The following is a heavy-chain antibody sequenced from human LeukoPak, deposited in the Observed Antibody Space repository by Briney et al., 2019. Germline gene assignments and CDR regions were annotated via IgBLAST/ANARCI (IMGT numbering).Heavy chain of an antibody. Sequence: PSETLSLTCSVSGGSISSHYYNWIRQSPGKGLEWIGRISYSGSTNYNPSLQSRVTISIDTSKNQISLRLTSVTAADTAVYYCARRGVEMSAVRPDNWLDPWGQGTLVTVSS. J-gene: IGHJ5*02. CDR1: GGSISSHY. D-gene: IGHD5-24*01. CDR3: ARRGVEMSAVRPDNWLDP. V-gene: IGHV4-59*08. CDR2: ISYSGST.